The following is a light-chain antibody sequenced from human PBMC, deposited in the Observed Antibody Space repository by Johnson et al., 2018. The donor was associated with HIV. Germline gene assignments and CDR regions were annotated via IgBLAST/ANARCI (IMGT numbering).Light chain of an antibody. Sequence: QSVLTQPPSVSAAPGQKVTISCSGSSSNIGNNYVYWYQQLPGTAPKLLIYENNKRPSGIPDRFSGSKSGTSATLGITGLQTGDEADYYCGTWDSSLSVYVFGTGTKVPVL. V-gene: IGLV1-51*02. J-gene: IGLJ1*01. CDR2: ENN. CDR3: GTWDSSLSVYV. CDR1: SSNIGNNY.